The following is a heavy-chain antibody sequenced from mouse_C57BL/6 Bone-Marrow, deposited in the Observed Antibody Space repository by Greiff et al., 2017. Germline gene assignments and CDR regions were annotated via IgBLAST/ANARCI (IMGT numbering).Heavy chain of an antibody. D-gene: IGHD1-1*01. CDR1: GYTFTDYE. J-gene: IGHJ4*01. CDR2: IDPGTGGT. V-gene: IGHV1-15*01. Sequence: QVQLQQSGAELVRPGASVTLSCKASGYTFTDYEMHWVKQTPVHGLEWIGAIDPGTGGTAYNQKFKGKAILTANKSSSTAYMELRSLTSEDSAVYYCTRGGYYGDAMDYWGQGTSVTVSS. CDR3: TRGGYYGDAMDY.